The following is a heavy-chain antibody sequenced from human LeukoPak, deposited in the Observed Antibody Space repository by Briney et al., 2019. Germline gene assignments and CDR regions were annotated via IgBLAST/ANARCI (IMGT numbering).Heavy chain of an antibody. J-gene: IGHJ5*02. CDR1: GGSISSGSYY. Sequence: SETLSLTCTVSGGSISSGSYYWSWIRQPAGKGLEWIGRIYTSRSTNYNPSLKSRVTISVDTSKNQFSLKLSSVTAADTAVYYCARVNYYGSGTLLWGLFDPWGQGTLVTVSS. V-gene: IGHV4-61*02. CDR3: ARVNYYGSGTLLWGLFDP. CDR2: IYTSRST. D-gene: IGHD3-10*01.